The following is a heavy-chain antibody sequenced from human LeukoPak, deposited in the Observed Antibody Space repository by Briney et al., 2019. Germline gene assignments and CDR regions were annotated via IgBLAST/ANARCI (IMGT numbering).Heavy chain of an antibody. V-gene: IGHV3-66*01. J-gene: IGHJ4*02. CDR3: ARDLSSGYYGY. CDR1: GFTVSSNY. D-gene: IGHD3-22*01. CDR2: IYSGGST. Sequence: PTGGSLRLSCAASGFTVSSNYMSWVRQAPGKGLEWVSVIYSGGSTYYADSVKGRFTISRDNSKNTLYLQMNSLRAEDTAVYYCARDLSSGYYGYWGQGTLVTVSS.